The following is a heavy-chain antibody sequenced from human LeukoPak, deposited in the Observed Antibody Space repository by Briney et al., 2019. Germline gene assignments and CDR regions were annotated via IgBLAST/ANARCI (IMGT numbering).Heavy chain of an antibody. CDR1: GFTFSSYA. CDR3: AKGGGYYLTYSYMDV. Sequence: GGSLRLSCAASGFTFSSYAMSWVRQAPGKGLEWVSAISGSGGSTYYADSVKGRFTISRDNSKNTLYLQMNSLRAEDTAVYYCAKGGGYYLTYSYMDVWGKGTTVTVSS. J-gene: IGHJ6*03. V-gene: IGHV3-23*01. CDR2: ISGSGGST. D-gene: IGHD3-22*01.